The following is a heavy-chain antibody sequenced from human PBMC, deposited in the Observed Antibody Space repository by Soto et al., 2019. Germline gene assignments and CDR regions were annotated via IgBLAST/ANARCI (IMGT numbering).Heavy chain of an antibody. CDR2: FDPEDGET. Sequence: ASVKVSCKVSGYTLTELSMHWVRQAPGKGLEWMGGFDPEDGETIYAQKFQGRVTMTEDTSTDTAYMELSSLRSEDTAVYYCATANSRLRFLEWPMGPFDYWGQGTLVTVSS. CDR1: GYTLTELS. V-gene: IGHV1-24*01. CDR3: ATANSRLRFLEWPMGPFDY. J-gene: IGHJ4*02. D-gene: IGHD3-3*01.